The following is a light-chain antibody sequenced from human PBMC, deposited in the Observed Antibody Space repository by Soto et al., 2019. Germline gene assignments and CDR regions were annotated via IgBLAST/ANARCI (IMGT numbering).Light chain of an antibody. CDR1: QSVGSS. CDR3: QQRRKWPS. J-gene: IGKJ3*01. V-gene: IGKV3-11*01. CDR2: AAS. Sequence: EIVLTQSPGTLSLSPGERATLSCRASQSVGSSLAWYQQRPGQAPRLLICAASSRATGIADRFSDSGSGTDFTLTISRLEPEDFAVYYCQQRRKWPSFGPGTKVDIK.